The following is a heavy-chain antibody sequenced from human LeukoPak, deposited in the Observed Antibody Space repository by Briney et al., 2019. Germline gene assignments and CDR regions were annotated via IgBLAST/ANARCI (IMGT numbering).Heavy chain of an antibody. CDR1: GFTFSSYW. V-gene: IGHV3-7*01. Sequence: GGSLRLSCAASGFTFSSYWMSWVRQAPGKGLEWVANIKQDGSEEYYVDSVKGRFTISRDNAKNSLYLQMNSLRAEDTAVYYCARSVYAYYFDYWGQGTLVTVSS. D-gene: IGHD2-8*01. CDR3: ARSVYAYYFDY. CDR2: IKQDGSEE. J-gene: IGHJ4*02.